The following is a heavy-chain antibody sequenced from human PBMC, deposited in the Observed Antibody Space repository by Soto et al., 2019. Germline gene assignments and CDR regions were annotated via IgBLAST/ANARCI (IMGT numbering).Heavy chain of an antibody. J-gene: IGHJ4*02. CDR1: GFTFSSHW. D-gene: IGHD1-1*01. V-gene: IGHV3-74*01. CDR3: ATAGNYRFDN. CDR2: INLAGRTI. Sequence: GGSLRLSCSASGFTFSSHWMHWVRQAPGEGLVWVSRINLAGRTINYADSVKGRFTISRDNAKNTLYLQMNILRAEDTAVYFGATAGNYRFDNCGLGTLVTVSS.